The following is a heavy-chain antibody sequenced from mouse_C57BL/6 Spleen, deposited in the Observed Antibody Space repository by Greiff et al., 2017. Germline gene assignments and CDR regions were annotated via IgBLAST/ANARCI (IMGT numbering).Heavy chain of an antibody. CDR1: GYTFTSYW. CDR2: IYPGSGST. D-gene: IGHD2-2*01. Sequence: VQLQQPGAELVKPGASVKMSCKASGYTFTSYWITWVKQRPGQGLEWIGDIYPGSGSTNYNEKFKSKATLTVDTSSSTAYMQLSSLTSEDSAVYYCARYGGGYDWFAYWGQGTLVTVSA. J-gene: IGHJ3*01. V-gene: IGHV1-55*01. CDR3: ARYGGGYDWFAY.